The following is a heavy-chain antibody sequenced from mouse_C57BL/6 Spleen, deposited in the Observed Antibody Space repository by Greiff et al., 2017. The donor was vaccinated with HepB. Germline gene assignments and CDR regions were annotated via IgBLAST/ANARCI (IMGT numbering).Heavy chain of an antibody. CDR3: ARSAASTAVVAPGYFDV. CDR2: INPSSGYT. Sequence: VQLQQSGAELARPGASVKMSCKASGYTFTSYTMHWVKQRPGQGLEWIGYINPSSGYTKYNQKFKDKATLTVDKSSSTAYRQLSSLTSEDSAVYYGARSAASTAVVAPGYFDVWGTGTTVTVSS. CDR1: GYTFTSYT. D-gene: IGHD1-1*01. J-gene: IGHJ1*03. V-gene: IGHV1-4*01.